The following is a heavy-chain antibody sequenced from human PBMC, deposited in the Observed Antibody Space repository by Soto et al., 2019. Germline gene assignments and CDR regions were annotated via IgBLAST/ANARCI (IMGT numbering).Heavy chain of an antibody. J-gene: IGHJ3*01. CDR3: AGRDDYGAHGAFDL. CDR1: GGSISSSSHY. Sequence: QLQLQESGPGLVKPSETLSLTCTVSGGSISSSSHYWGWIRQPPGKGLEWIGSIYYSGSTYYNPSLKSRVPISVDTSKIQFSRKLSTVTAADTAVYYCAGRDDYGAHGAFDLWGQGTMVTVSS. CDR2: IYYSGST. D-gene: IGHD4-17*01. V-gene: IGHV4-39*01.